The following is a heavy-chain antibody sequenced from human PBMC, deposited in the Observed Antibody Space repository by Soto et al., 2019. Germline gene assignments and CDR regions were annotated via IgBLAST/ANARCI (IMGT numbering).Heavy chain of an antibody. D-gene: IGHD2-15*01. J-gene: IGHJ4*02. CDR3: AASYCSGGSCYRLY. CDR2: IVVGSGNT. CDR1: GFTFTSSA. V-gene: IGHV1-58*01. Sequence: GASVKVSCKASGFTFTSSAVQWVRQARGQRLEWIGWIVVGSGNTNYAQRFQERVTITRDMSTSTAYMELSSLRSEDTAVYYCAASYCSGGSCYRLYWGQGTLVTVSS.